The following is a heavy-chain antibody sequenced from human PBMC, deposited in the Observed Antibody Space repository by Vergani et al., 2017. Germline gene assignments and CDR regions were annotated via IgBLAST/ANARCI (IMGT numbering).Heavy chain of an antibody. Sequence: QVQLVQSGAEVKKPGSSVKVSCKASGATFRSNTISWVRQVPGQGLEWMGRIIPVLGKTKYAQDFQGRLTITADTSTSTAYMELTSLRSQDTAVYYCARGKYSSGWYGGYWGQGTLVTVSS. CDR1: GATFRSNT. CDR3: ARGKYSSGWYGGY. CDR2: IIPVLGKT. D-gene: IGHD6-19*01. J-gene: IGHJ4*02. V-gene: IGHV1-69*08.